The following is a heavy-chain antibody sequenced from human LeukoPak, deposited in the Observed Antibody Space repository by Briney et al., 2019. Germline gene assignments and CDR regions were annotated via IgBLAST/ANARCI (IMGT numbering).Heavy chain of an antibody. CDR3: ARDDGVGGRYFDY. D-gene: IGHD2-8*01. J-gene: IGHJ4*02. Sequence: PGGSLRLSCAASGFTFSSYSMNWVRQAPGKGLEWVSYISSSSSTIYYADSVKGRFTISRDNAKNSLYLQMNSLRAEDTAVYYCARDDGVGGRYFDYWGQGTLVTVSS. CDR1: GFTFSSYS. CDR2: ISSSSSTI. V-gene: IGHV3-48*04.